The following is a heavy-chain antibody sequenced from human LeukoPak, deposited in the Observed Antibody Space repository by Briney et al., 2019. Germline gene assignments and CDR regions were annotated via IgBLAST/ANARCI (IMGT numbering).Heavy chain of an antibody. CDR3: ARYRARYYGSGDYGMDV. Sequence: PGGSQRLSCAASGFTLSSYSMNWVRQAPGKGLEWVSSISSSSSYIYYADSVKGRFTISRDNAKTSLYLQMNSLRAEDTAVYYCARYRARYYGSGDYGMDVWGQGTTVTVSS. CDR1: GFTLSSYS. V-gene: IGHV3-21*01. CDR2: ISSSSSYI. J-gene: IGHJ6*02. D-gene: IGHD3-10*01.